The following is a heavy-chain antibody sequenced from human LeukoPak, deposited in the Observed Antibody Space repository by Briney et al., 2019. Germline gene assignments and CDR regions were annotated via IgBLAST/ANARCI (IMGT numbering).Heavy chain of an antibody. CDR3: ARGRAGTNWFDP. D-gene: IGHD3-10*01. CDR1: GGTFSSYA. CDR2: IIPIFGTA. Sequence: SVKVSCKASGGTFSSYAISWVRQAPGQGLEWMGGIIPIFGTANYAQKFQGRVTITTDESTSTAYMELSSLRSEDTAVYYCARGRAGTNWFDPWGQGTLVTASS. V-gene: IGHV1-69*05. J-gene: IGHJ5*02.